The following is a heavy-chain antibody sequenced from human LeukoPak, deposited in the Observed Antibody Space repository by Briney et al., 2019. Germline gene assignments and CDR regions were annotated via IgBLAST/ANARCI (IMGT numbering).Heavy chain of an antibody. CDR3: ARDEGAYCGGDCYSGYFQH. CDR2: ISSSGSTI. V-gene: IGHV3-11*01. CDR1: GFTFSDYY. Sequence: GGSLRLSCAASGFTFSDYYMSWIRQAPGKGLEWVSYISSSGSTIYYADSVKGRFTISRDNAKNSLYLQMNSLRAEDTAAYYCARDEGAYCGGDCYSGYFQHWGQGTLVTVSS. D-gene: IGHD2-21*02. J-gene: IGHJ1*01.